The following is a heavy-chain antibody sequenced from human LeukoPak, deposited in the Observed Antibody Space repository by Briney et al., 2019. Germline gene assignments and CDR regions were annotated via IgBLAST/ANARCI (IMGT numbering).Heavy chain of an antibody. CDR3: ASPSDDYDSSGYYFRWFDP. V-gene: IGHV1-69*13. J-gene: IGHJ5*02. CDR2: IIPIFGTA. CDR1: GGTFSSYA. D-gene: IGHD3-22*01. Sequence: ASVKLSCKASGGTFSSYAISWVRQAPGQGLEWMGGIIPIFGTANYAQKFQGRVTITADESTSTAYMELSSLRSEDTAVYYCASPSDDYDSSGYYFRWFDPWGRGTPVTASS.